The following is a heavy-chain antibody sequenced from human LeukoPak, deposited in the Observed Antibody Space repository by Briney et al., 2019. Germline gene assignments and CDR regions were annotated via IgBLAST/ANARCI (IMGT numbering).Heavy chain of an antibody. J-gene: IGHJ4*02. V-gene: IGHV3-23*01. D-gene: IGHD2-2*01. Sequence: GGSLRLSCAASGFTFDNYAMIWVRLAPGRGLEYVSVISGSGDGTYSADSVRGRFTISRDNSKNTLYLEMGNLRAEDTAVYYCAKRKIVPAAFDYWGQGTLVTVSS. CDR1: GFTFDNYA. CDR3: AKRKIVPAAFDY. CDR2: ISGSGDGT.